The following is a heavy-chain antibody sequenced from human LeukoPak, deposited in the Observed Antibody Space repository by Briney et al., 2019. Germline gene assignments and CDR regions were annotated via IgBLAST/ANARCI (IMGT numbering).Heavy chain of an antibody. V-gene: IGHV3-53*01. D-gene: IGHD1-26*01. J-gene: IGHJ1*01. CDR2: IFNGGST. CDR3: ATSIVGLTYDEHFQH. CDR1: GFAVSSNH. Sequence: GGSLRLSCAASGFAVSSNHMNWVRQAPGKGMEWVSVIFNGGSTYYADSVKGRFTISRDNSKNTLYLQMNSLRAEDTAVYYCATSIVGLTYDEHFQHWGQGTLVTVSS.